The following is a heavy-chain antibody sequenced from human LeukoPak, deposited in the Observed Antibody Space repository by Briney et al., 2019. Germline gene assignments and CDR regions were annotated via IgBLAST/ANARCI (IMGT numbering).Heavy chain of an antibody. CDR1: GGSISGYY. Sequence: PSETLSLTCSVSGGSISGYYWSWIRQPPRKGLEWIGYIYYSGSTNYNPSLKSRVTISIDTSKNQFSLNLTSVTAADTAVYYCARGGLGGITAYSNYLFDYWGQGTLVTVSS. D-gene: IGHD4-11*01. CDR3: ARGGLGGITAYSNYLFDY. V-gene: IGHV4-59*08. CDR2: IYYSGST. J-gene: IGHJ4*02.